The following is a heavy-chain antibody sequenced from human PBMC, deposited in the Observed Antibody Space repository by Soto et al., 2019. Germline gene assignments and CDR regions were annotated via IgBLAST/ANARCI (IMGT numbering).Heavy chain of an antibody. CDR2: IYWNDDK. CDR1: GFSLSTRGVG. D-gene: IGHD3-10*01. CDR3: AHGPMVRGVIMAFDY. Sequence: QITLKESGPTLVKPTQTLTLTCTFSGFSLSTRGVGVGWIRQPPGKALEWLALIYWNDDKRYSPSLKSRLTSTKDTSKNHVVLTMTNMDPVDTATYYCAHGPMVRGVIMAFDYWGQGTLVTVSS. J-gene: IGHJ4*02. V-gene: IGHV2-5*01.